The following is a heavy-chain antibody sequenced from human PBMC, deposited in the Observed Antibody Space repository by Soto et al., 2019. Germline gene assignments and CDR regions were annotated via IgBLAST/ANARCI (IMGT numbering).Heavy chain of an antibody. CDR1: GYTFTSYA. V-gene: IGHV1-3*01. Sequence: SVKVSCKASGYTFTSYAMHWVRQAPGQRLEWMGWINAGNGNTKYSQKFQGRVTITRDTSASTAYMELSSLRSEDTAVYYCARAGRPRLAARPYYYYGMDVWGQGTTVTVSS. D-gene: IGHD6-6*01. CDR2: INAGNGNT. J-gene: IGHJ6*02. CDR3: ARAGRPRLAARPYYYYGMDV.